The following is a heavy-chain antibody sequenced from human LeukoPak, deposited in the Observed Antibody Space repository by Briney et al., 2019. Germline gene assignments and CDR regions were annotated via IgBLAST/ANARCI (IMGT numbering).Heavy chain of an antibody. D-gene: IGHD3-22*01. CDR1: GGTFSSYA. V-gene: IGHV1-69*13. J-gene: IGHJ3*02. CDR2: IIPIFGTA. Sequence: SVKVSCKASGGTFSSYAISWVRQAPGQGLEWMGGIIPIFGTANYAQKFQGRVTITADESTSTAYMELSSLRSEDTAVYYCARDDYDSRGGAFDIWGQGTMVTVSS. CDR3: ARDDYDSRGGAFDI.